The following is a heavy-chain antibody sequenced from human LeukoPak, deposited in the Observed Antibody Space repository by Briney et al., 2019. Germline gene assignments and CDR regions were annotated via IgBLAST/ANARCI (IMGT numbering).Heavy chain of an antibody. CDR2: INTSGSI. J-gene: IGHJ5*02. D-gene: IGHD4-11*01. CDR1: GGSISSYY. V-gene: IGHV4-4*08. CDR3: ARDNTVTTSLGWSDP. Sequence: SETLSLTCTVSGGSISSYYWSRIRQPPGKGLEWIGRINTSGSINYNPSLKSRVTISVDTSKNQFSLKVSSVTAADTAVYYCARDNTVTTSLGWSDPWGQGTLVTVSS.